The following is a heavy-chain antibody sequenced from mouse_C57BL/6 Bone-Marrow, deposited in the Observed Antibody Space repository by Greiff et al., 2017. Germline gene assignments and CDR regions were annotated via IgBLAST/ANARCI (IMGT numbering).Heavy chain of an antibody. CDR3: ARSLYYRAIDY. CDR2: LWGVGST. D-gene: IGHD2-14*01. V-gene: IGHV2-6*01. CDR1: GFSLTSYG. Sequence: VQLQQSGPGLVAPSQSLSITCTVSGFSLTSYGVDWVRQSPGKGLEWLGVLWGVGSTNYNSALKSRLSISKDNSKIQVFLKMNSLQTYDTAIYYCARSLYYRAIDYWGQGTLVTVSS. J-gene: IGHJ4*01.